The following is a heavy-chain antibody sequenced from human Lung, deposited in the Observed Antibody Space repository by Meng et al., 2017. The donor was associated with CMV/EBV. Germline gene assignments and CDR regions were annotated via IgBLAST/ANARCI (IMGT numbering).Heavy chain of an antibody. D-gene: IGHD2-8*01. J-gene: IGHJ6*02. Sequence: GGSLRLFCAASGFTFSGYWMNLVRQTPGKGLAWVANIKQDGSDKYYADSVKGRFTISRDNAENSLYLQMNSLRAEDTAIYYCARGGPCSNGVCSDYGMDVWGQGTTVTVSS. CDR1: GFTFSGYW. V-gene: IGHV3-7*01. CDR2: IKQDGSDK. CDR3: ARGGPCSNGVCSDYGMDV.